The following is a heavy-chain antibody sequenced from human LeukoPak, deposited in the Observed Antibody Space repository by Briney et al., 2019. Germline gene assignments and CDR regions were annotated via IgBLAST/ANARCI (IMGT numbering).Heavy chain of an antibody. CDR3: TGNYHGSGSYADFDY. V-gene: IGHV3-73*01. D-gene: IGHD3-10*01. CDR1: GFTFSNAW. J-gene: IGHJ4*02. CDR2: IRSTANGYAT. Sequence: GGSLRLSCAASGFTFSNAWMSWVRQAPGKGLEWVGRIRSTANGYATAYAASVKGRFTISRDDSKNTAYLQMDSLKTEDTAVYYCTGNYHGSGSYADFDYWGQGTLVTVSS.